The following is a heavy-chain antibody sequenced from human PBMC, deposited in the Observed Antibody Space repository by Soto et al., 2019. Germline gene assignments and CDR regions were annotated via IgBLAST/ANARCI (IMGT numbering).Heavy chain of an antibody. CDR3: ANLGFCSGGSCYGGYWFDP. Sequence: QVQLVQSGAAVKEPGSPVKVSCKASGASFSTFAIGWVRQAPGQGLEWMGEIIPVFNTANYAQEFQGRVTLTADESTSTAYMDLSSLRSEDTAMYYCANLGFCSGGSCYGGYWFDPWGQGTLVTVSS. CDR2: IIPVFNTA. D-gene: IGHD2-15*01. V-gene: IGHV1-69*01. CDR1: GASFSTFA. J-gene: IGHJ5*02.